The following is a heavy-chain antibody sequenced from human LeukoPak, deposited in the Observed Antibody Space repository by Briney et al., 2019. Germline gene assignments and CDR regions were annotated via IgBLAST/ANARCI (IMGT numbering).Heavy chain of an antibody. D-gene: IGHD2-2*01. CDR2: IYYSGST. Sequence: SETLSLICTVSGGSISSGGYYWSWIRQHPGKGLEWIGYIYYSGSTYYNPSLKSRVTISVDTSKNQFSLKLSSVTAADTAVYYCASVVVPAASSPWFDPWGQGTLVTVSS. CDR3: ASVVVPAASSPWFDP. CDR1: GGSISSGGYY. V-gene: IGHV4-31*03. J-gene: IGHJ5*02.